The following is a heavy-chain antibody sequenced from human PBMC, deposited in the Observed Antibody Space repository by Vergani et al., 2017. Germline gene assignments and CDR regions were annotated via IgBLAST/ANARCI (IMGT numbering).Heavy chain of an antibody. CDR1: GYTFTSYD. V-gene: IGHV1-69*09. CDR3: ARSGDSLYYYGMDV. CDR2: IIPILGIA. D-gene: IGHD4-17*01. Sequence: QVQLVQSGAEVKKPGASVKVSCKASGYTFTSYDISWVRQAPGQGLEWMGRIIPILGIANYAQKFQGRVTITADKSTSTAYMELSSLRSEDTAVYYCARSGDSLYYYGMDVWGQGTTVTVSS. J-gene: IGHJ6*02.